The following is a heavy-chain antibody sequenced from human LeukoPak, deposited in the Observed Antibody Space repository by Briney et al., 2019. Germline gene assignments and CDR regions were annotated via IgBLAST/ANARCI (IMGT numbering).Heavy chain of an antibody. Sequence: GRSLRLSCAASGFTFSSYGMHWVRQAPGKGLEWVAVISYDGSNKYYADSVKGRFTISRDNSKNTLYLQMNSLRAEDTAVYYCAKKSRVATMRFALGYWGQGTLVTVSS. CDR2: ISYDGSNK. V-gene: IGHV3-30*18. J-gene: IGHJ4*02. CDR3: AKKSRVATMRFALGY. D-gene: IGHD5-12*01. CDR1: GFTFSSYG.